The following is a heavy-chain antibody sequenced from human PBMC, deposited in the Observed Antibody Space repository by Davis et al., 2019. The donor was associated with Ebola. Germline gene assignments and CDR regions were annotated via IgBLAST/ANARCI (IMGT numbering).Heavy chain of an antibody. V-gene: IGHV3-73*01. D-gene: IGHD6-19*01. CDR1: GFTFSGSA. Sequence: GGSLRLSCAASGFTFSGSAMHWVRQASGKGLEWVGRIRSKANSYATAYAASVKGRFTISRDDSKNTAYLQMNSLKTEDTAVYYCAKGEQWLVNWFDPWGQGTLVTVSS. CDR2: IRSKANSYAT. CDR3: AKGEQWLVNWFDP. J-gene: IGHJ5*02.